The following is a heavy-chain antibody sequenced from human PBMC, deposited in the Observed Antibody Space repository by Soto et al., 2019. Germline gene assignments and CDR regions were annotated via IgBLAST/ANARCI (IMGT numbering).Heavy chain of an antibody. D-gene: IGHD1-1*01. CDR1: GGSVSSGSYY. Sequence: TSETLSLTCTVSGGSVSSGSYYWSWIRQPPGKGLEWIGYIYYSGSTNYNPSLKSRVTISVDTSKNQFSLKLSSVTAADTAVYYCARDVRDGYNYYFDYWGQGTLVTVSS. CDR3: ARDVRDGYNYYFDY. J-gene: IGHJ4*02. V-gene: IGHV4-61*01. CDR2: IYYSGST.